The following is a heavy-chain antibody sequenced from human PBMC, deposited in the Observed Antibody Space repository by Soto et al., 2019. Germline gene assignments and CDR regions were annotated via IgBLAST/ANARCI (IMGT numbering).Heavy chain of an antibody. V-gene: IGHV3-30-3*01. CDR3: ARDQNYYDSSGYTPYYFDY. CDR2: ISYDGSNK. CDR1: GFTFSSYA. D-gene: IGHD3-22*01. J-gene: IGHJ4*02. Sequence: QVQLVESGGGVVQPGRSLRLSCAASGFTFSSYAMHWVRQAPGKGLEWVAVISYDGSNKYYADSVKGRFTISRDNSKNTLYLQMNSLRAEDTAVYYCARDQNYYDSSGYTPYYFDYWGQGTLVTVSS.